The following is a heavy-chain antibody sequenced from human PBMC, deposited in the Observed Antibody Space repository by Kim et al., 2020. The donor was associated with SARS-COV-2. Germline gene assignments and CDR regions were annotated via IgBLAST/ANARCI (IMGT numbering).Heavy chain of an antibody. Sequence: GGSLRLSCAASGFTFSSYSMNWVRQAPGKGLEWVSSISSSSSYIYYADSVKGRFTISRDNAKNSLYLQMNSLRAEDTAVYYCARGPFTVTRFDYWGQGTLVTVSS. D-gene: IGHD4-17*01. CDR1: GFTFSSYS. CDR3: ARGPFTVTRFDY. V-gene: IGHV3-21*01. CDR2: ISSSSSYI. J-gene: IGHJ4*02.